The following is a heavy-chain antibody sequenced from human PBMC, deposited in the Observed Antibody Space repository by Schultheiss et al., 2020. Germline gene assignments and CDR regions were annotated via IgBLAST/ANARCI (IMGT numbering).Heavy chain of an antibody. CDR3: ARDRDSSGWYLGGYYYYYGMDV. CDR2: INHSGST. D-gene: IGHD6-19*01. Sequence: SETLSLTCAVYGGSFSGYYWSWIRQPPGKGLEWIGEINHSGSTNYNPSLKSRVTISVDTSKNQFSLKLSSVTAADTAVYYCARDRDSSGWYLGGYYYYYGMDVWGQGTTVTVSS. CDR1: GGSFSGYY. J-gene: IGHJ6*02. V-gene: IGHV4-34*01.